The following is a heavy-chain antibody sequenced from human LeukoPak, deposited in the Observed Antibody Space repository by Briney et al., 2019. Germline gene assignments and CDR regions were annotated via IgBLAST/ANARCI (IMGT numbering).Heavy chain of an antibody. CDR1: GYTFTGYY. V-gene: IGHV1-69*05. CDR3: ARDRMGYCSGGSCWNFDY. D-gene: IGHD2-15*01. J-gene: IGHJ4*02. CDR2: IIPIFGTA. Sequence: ASVKVSCKASGYTFTGYYMHWVRQAPGQGLEWMGGIIPIFGTANYAQKFQGRVTITTDESTSTAYMELSSLRSEDTAVYYCARDRMGYCSGGSCWNFDYWGQGTLVTVSS.